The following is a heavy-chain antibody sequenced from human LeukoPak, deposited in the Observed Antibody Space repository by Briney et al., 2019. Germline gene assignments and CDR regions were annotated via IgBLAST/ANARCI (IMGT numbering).Heavy chain of an antibody. CDR2: ISGSGGST. CDR1: GFTLSSYA. D-gene: IGHD3-10*01. CDR3: AHHNGDVLLWFGELSLFDY. V-gene: IGHV3-23*01. Sequence: GGSLRLSCVASGFTLSSYAMSWVRQAPGKGREWVSAISGSGGSTYYADSVKDRFNISRDNSKNTLYLQMNSQRAEDTTVYYCAHHNGDVLLWFGELSLFDYWGQGTLVTVST. J-gene: IGHJ4*02.